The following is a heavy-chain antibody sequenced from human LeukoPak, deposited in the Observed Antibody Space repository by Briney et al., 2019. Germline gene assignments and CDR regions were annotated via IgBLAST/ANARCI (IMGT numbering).Heavy chain of an antibody. CDR2: IRYDGSNK. D-gene: IGHD3-3*01. CDR1: GFTFSSYG. J-gene: IGHJ4*02. V-gene: IGHV3-30*02. CDR3: AKGKAYDFWSGYSGALDY. Sequence: GGSLRLSCAASGFTFSSYGVHWVRQAPGKGLEWVAFIRYDGSNKYYADSVKGRFTISRDNSKNTLYLQMNSLRAEDTAVYYCAKGKAYDFWSGYSGALDYWGQGTLVTVSS.